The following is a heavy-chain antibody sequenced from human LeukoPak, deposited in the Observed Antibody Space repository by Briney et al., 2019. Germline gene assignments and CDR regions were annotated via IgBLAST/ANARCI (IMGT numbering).Heavy chain of an antibody. V-gene: IGHV3-7*01. J-gene: IGHJ5*02. CDR2: IKQDGSEK. CDR3: ARDPYSSGWYGNENYYWFDP. Sequence: SGGSLRLSCAASGFTLSSYWMSWVRQAPGKGLEWVANIKQDGSEKYYVDSVKGRFTISRDNAKNSLYLQMNSLRAEDTAVYYCARDPYSSGWYGNENYYWFDPWGQGTLVTVSS. CDR1: GFTLSSYW. D-gene: IGHD6-19*01.